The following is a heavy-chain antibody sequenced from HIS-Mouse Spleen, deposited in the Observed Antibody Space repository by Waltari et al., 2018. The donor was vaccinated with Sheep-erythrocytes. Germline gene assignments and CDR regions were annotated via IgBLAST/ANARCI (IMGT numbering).Heavy chain of an antibody. D-gene: IGHD2-21*02. V-gene: IGHV1-2*02. CDR3: ARDPVVVTALYYYYYGVDV. Sequence: HGLEWMGWINPNSGGTNYAQKFQGRVTMTRDTSISTAYMELSRLRSDDTAVYYCARDPVVVTALYYYYYGVDVWGQGTRATVSS. CDR2: INPNSGGT. J-gene: IGHJ6*02.